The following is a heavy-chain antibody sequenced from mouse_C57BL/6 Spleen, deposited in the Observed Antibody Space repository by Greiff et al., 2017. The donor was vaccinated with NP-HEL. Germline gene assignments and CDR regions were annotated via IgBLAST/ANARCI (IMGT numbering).Heavy chain of an antibody. Sequence: EVQGVESGGDLVKPGGSLKLSCAASGFTFSSYGMSWVRQTPDSVKGRFTISRDNAKNTLYLQMSSLKSEDTAMYYCARRVDYYGSSYEYFDVWGTGTTVTVSS. CDR3: ARRVDYYGSSYEYFDV. J-gene: IGHJ1*03. CDR1: GFTFSSYG. V-gene: IGHV5-6*01. D-gene: IGHD1-1*01.